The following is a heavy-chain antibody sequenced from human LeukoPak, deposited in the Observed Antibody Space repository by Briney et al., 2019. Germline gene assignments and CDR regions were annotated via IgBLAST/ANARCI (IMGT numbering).Heavy chain of an antibody. J-gene: IGHJ4*02. Sequence: SVKVSCKASGGTSSNHAVSWVRQAPGQGLEWMGGIIPIFGTANYAQKFQGRVTITADESTSTAYMELSSLRSEDTAVYYCASYDYVWGSYRPTGYWGQGTLVTVSS. CDR1: GGTSSNHA. V-gene: IGHV1-69*01. CDR3: ASYDYVWGSYRPTGY. CDR2: IIPIFGTA. D-gene: IGHD3-16*02.